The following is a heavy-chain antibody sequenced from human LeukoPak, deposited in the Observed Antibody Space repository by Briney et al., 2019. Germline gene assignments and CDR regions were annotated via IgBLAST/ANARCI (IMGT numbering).Heavy chain of an antibody. CDR3: ARGSALIRGVPYNLFDY. D-gene: IGHD3-10*01. CDR2: INGGNGNT. V-gene: IGHV1-3*01. Sequence: GASVKVSCKASGYPFSTHSMHWVRQAPGQGLEWMGWINGGNGNTRYSQRFQGIVTITRGASASTAYMQLKSLTSEDTAVYFCARGSALIRGVPYNLFDYWGQGILVTVSS. CDR1: GYPFSTHS. J-gene: IGHJ4*02.